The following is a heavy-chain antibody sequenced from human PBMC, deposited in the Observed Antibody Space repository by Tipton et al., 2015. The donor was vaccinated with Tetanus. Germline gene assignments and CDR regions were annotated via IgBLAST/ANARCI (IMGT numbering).Heavy chain of an antibody. CDR3: ARSHVSMIPED. CDR2: IYYSGST. CDR1: GGSISSGGYY. Sequence: TLSLTCTVSGGSISSGGYYWSWIRQHPGKGLEWIGYIYYSGSTYYNPSLKSRVTISVDTSKNQFSLKLSPVTAADTAVYYCARSHVSMIPEDWGQGTLVTVSS. V-gene: IGHV4-31*03. J-gene: IGHJ4*02. D-gene: IGHD2/OR15-2a*01.